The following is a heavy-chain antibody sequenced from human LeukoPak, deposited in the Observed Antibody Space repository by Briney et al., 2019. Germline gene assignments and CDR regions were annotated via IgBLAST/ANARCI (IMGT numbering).Heavy chain of an antibody. V-gene: IGHV4-34*01. D-gene: IGHD6-19*01. CDR3: ARDLASSGWYYFDY. CDR1: GGSFSGYY. J-gene: IGHJ4*02. Sequence: SETLSLTCAVYGGSFSGYYWSWIRQPPGKGLEWIGEINHSGSTNYNPSLKGRVTISVDTSKNQFSLRLSSVTAADTAVYYCARDLASSGWYYFDYWGQGTLVTVSS. CDR2: INHSGST.